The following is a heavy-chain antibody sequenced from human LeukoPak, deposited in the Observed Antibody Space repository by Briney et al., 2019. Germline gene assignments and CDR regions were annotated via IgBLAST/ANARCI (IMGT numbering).Heavy chain of an antibody. CDR2: IYSGAGT. CDR3: ARDSSGPSY. CDR1: GFTFSSYA. V-gene: IGHV3-53*01. J-gene: IGHJ4*02. Sequence: GGSLRLSCAASGFTFSSYAMNWVRQAPGKGLEWVSVIYSGAGTYYADSVKGRFTISRDSSRNTLYLQMNSLRAEDTAVYYCARDSSGPSYWGQGTLVTVSS. D-gene: IGHD1-26*01.